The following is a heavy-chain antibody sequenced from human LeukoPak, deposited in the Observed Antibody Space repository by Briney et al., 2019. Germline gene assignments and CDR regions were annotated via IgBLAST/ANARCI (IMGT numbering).Heavy chain of an antibody. CDR3: ATARFPQKRGFTYGPYYYYMDV. Sequence: SVKVSCKASGGTFSSSAISWVRQAPGQGLEWMGGIIPIFGTANYAQKFQGRVTITTDESTSTAYMELSSLRSEDMAVYYCATARFPQKRGFTYGPYYYYMDVWGKGTTVTVSS. CDR1: GGTFSSSA. D-gene: IGHD5-18*01. J-gene: IGHJ6*03. CDR2: IIPIFGTA. V-gene: IGHV1-69*05.